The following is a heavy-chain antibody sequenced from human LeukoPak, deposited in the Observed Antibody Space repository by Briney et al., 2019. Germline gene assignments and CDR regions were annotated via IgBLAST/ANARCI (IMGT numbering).Heavy chain of an antibody. J-gene: IGHJ4*02. D-gene: IGHD2-2*01. Sequence: PGRSLRLSCAASGFTFSSYGMNWVRQAPGKGLEWVSSISSSSSYIYYADSVKGRFTISRDNAKNSLYLQMNSLRAEDTAVYYCARDNYFQLAIDYWGQGTLVTVSS. CDR1: GFTFSSYG. V-gene: IGHV3-21*01. CDR3: ARDNYFQLAIDY. CDR2: ISSSSSYI.